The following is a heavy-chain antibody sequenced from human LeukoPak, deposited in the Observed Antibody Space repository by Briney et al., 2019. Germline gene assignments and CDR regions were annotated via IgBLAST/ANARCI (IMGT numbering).Heavy chain of an antibody. J-gene: IGHJ5*02. CDR2: ISAYNGNT. V-gene: IGHV1-18*01. CDR3: ARADFIDAGPYLIGP. CDR1: GYTFTSYG. D-gene: IGHD3-3*01. Sequence: ASVKVSCKASGYTFTSYGISWVRQAPGQGLEWMGWISAYNGNTNYAQKLQGRVTMTTDTSTSTAYMELRSLRSDDTAIYFCARADFIDAGPYLIGPWGQGTLVTVSS.